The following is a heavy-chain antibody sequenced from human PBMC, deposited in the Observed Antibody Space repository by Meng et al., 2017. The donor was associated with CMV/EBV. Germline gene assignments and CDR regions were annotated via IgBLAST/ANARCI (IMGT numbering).Heavy chain of an antibody. J-gene: IGHJ4*02. CDR2: IIPILGMA. Sequence: SVKVSCKASGCTFSSYSISWVRQAPGQGLEWMGRIIPILGMANYAQKFQGRVTITADKSTSTAYMELSSLRSEDTAVYYCARDSYSSGWYSFDYWGQGTLVTVSS. CDR3: ARDSYSSGWYSFDY. V-gene: IGHV1-69*04. D-gene: IGHD6-19*01. CDR1: GCTFSSYS.